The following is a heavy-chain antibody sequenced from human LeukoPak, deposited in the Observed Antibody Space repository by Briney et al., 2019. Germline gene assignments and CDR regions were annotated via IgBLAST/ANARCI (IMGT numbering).Heavy chain of an antibody. CDR3: AGLEFYDSTGYSPGYYMDV. D-gene: IGHD3-22*01. V-gene: IGHV4-4*07. CDR1: GGAIISYY. Sequence: SETLSLTCSVSGGAIISYYWSWIRQPAGKGPEWIGRIYPTGNTDYNPSLKTRVTMSTDLSKKQFTLRLRSVTAADTAVYYCAGLEFYDSTGYSPGYYMDVWGKGTAVTVSS. J-gene: IGHJ6*03. CDR2: IYPTGNT.